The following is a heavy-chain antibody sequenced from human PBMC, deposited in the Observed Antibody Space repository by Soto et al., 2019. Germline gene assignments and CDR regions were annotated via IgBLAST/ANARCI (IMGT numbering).Heavy chain of an antibody. CDR1: GFTFSSYG. Sequence: QVQLVESGGGVVQPGRSLRLSCAVSGFTFSSYGMQWVRQAPGKGLEWVAIIWYDGSKKYYADSVKGRFIISRDNSKSTLYLQMNSLRAEDTAVYYCARAFLRGSAATIDYWGQGSLVTVSS. D-gene: IGHD3-10*01. CDR2: IWYDGSKK. J-gene: IGHJ4*02. CDR3: ARAFLRGSAATIDY. V-gene: IGHV3-33*01.